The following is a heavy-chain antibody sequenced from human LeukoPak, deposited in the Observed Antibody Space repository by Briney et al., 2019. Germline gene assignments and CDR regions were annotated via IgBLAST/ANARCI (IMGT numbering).Heavy chain of an antibody. Sequence: ASVKVSCKASGYTFTGYYMHWVRQAPGQGLEWMGWINPNSGGTNYAQKFQGRVTMTRDTSISTAYMELSRLRSDDTAVYYCAREGIVVVPAGFDPWGQGTLVTASS. CDR3: AREGIVVVPAGFDP. CDR2: INPNSGGT. V-gene: IGHV1-2*02. J-gene: IGHJ5*02. CDR1: GYTFTGYY. D-gene: IGHD2-2*01.